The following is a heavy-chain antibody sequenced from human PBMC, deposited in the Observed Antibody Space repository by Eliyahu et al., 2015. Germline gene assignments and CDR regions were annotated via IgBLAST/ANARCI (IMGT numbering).Heavy chain of an antibody. D-gene: IGHD2-21*01. CDR2: IIPIFGTA. Sequence: QVQLVQSGAEVKKPGSSVKVSCKASGGTFSXYAISWVRQAPGQGLEWMGGIIPIFGTANYAQKFQGRVTITADKSTSTAYMELSSLRSEDTAVYYCARASFRYCGGDCYSDFDYWGQGTLVTVSS. CDR1: GGTFSXYA. CDR3: ARASFRYCGGDCYSDFDY. J-gene: IGHJ4*02. V-gene: IGHV1-69*06.